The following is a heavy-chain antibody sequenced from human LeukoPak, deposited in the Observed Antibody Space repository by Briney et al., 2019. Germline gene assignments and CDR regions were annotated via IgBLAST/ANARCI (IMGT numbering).Heavy chain of an antibody. Sequence: PGGSLRLSCAASGFTFSDYFMTWIRQAPGKGLEWVSYISGSGSNKYYADSVKGRFTISRDNAKKSVYLEMNSLRDEDTALYYCARDYCGGDCYPFDYWGQGTLVTVSS. CDR2: ISGSGSNK. CDR3: ARDYCGGDCYPFDY. D-gene: IGHD2-21*02. CDR1: GFTFSDYF. J-gene: IGHJ4*02. V-gene: IGHV3-11*01.